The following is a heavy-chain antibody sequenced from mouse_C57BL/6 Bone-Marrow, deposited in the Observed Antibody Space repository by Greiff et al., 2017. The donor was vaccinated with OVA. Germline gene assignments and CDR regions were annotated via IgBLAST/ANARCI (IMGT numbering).Heavy chain of an antibody. CDR3: TVGDSHVAY. CDR1: GYTFTDYE. J-gene: IGHJ3*01. CDR2: IDPVTGGT. V-gene: IGHV1-15*01. Sequence: VQLQQSGAELVRPGASVTLSCKASGYTFTDYEMPWVKQTPVHGLEWIGAIDPVTGGTAYNQKFKGQAILTADTTSITAYMEHRSLTSEDSAVYYCTVGDSHVAYWGQGTLGTVSA. D-gene: IGHD6-1*01.